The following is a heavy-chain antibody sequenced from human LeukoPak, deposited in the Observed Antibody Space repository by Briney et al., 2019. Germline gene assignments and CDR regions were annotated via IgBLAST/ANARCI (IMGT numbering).Heavy chain of an antibody. V-gene: IGHV4-39*07. CDR1: GGSISSSSYY. D-gene: IGHD3-9*01. J-gene: IGHJ6*03. Sequence: SETLSLTCTVSGGSISSSSYYWGWIRKPPGKGLEWIVSIYYCGSTYHNPSLKSRVTISVDTSKNQFSLKLSSVTAADTAVYYCARADYDILTGYVYYYYMDVWGKGTTVTVSS. CDR3: ARADYDILTGYVYYYYMDV. CDR2: IYYCGST.